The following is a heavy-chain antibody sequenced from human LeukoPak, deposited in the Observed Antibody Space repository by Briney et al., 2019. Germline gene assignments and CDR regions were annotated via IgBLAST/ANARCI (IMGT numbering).Heavy chain of an antibody. V-gene: IGHV1-2*02. CDR3: ARFPSYYDSSGYSDY. D-gene: IGHD3-22*01. CDR1: GYTFTGYY. CDR2: INPNSGGT. J-gene: IGHJ4*02. Sequence: ASVKVSCKASGYTFTGYYMHWVRQAPGQGLEWMRWINPNSGGTNYAQKFQGRVTMTRDTSISTAYMEMSRLRSDDTAVYYCARFPSYYDSSGYSDYWGQGTLVTVSS.